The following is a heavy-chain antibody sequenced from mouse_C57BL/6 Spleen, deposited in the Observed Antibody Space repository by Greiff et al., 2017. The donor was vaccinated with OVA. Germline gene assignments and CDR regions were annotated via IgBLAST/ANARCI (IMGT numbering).Heavy chain of an antibody. J-gene: IGHJ2*01. Sequence: EVQRVESGGDLVKPGGSLKLSCAASGFTFSSYGMSWVRQTPDKRLEWVATISSGGSYTYYTDSVKGRFTISRDNAKNTLYLQMSSLKSEDTAMYYGARHGGITTVVDDFDYGGQDTTLTVSS. V-gene: IGHV5-6*01. CDR3: ARHGGITTVVDDFDY. CDR2: ISSGGSYT. D-gene: IGHD1-1*01. CDR1: GFTFSSYG.